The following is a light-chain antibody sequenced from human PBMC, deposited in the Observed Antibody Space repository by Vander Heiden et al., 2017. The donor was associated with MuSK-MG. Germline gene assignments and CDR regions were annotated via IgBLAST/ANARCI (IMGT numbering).Light chain of an antibody. CDR2: YNS. Sequence: SYVLTQPPSVSVAPGKTATISCGGDDVGTKSVHWYQQKAGQAPIMVMFYNSDRPSGIPERFSGSNSENTATLTISRVEVGDEADYYCQVWDGIDDQLVFGGGTKLTVL. CDR1: DVGTKS. V-gene: IGLV3-21*01. J-gene: IGLJ2*01. CDR3: QVWDGIDDQLV.